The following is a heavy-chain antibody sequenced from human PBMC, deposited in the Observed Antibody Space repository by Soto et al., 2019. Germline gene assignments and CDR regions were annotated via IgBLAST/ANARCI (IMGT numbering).Heavy chain of an antibody. Sequence: ASVKVSCKASGYTFTAYYMHWVRQAPGQGLEWMGWINPNSGVANYAQKFQGRVTMTRDTSISTVYMDLSSLISDDTAVYFCARGGLVVANWFDPWGQGTLVTVSS. CDR1: GYTFTAYY. CDR2: INPNSGVA. J-gene: IGHJ5*02. V-gene: IGHV1-2*02. CDR3: ARGGLVVANWFDP. D-gene: IGHD2-15*01.